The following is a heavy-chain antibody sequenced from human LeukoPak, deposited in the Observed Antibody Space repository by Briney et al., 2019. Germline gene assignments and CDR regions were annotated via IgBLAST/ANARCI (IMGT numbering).Heavy chain of an antibody. V-gene: IGHV4-30-2*01. J-gene: IGHJ2*01. CDR1: GGSISSGGYY. CDR3: ARGSPRLRFLEWLPFSHWYFDL. CDR2: INHSGST. D-gene: IGHD3-3*01. Sequence: SQTLSLTCTVSGGSISSGGYYWSWIRQPPGKGLEWIGEINHSGSTNYNPSLKSRVTISVDTSKNQFSLKLSSVTAADTAVYYCARGSPRLRFLEWLPFSHWYFDLWGRGTLVTVSS.